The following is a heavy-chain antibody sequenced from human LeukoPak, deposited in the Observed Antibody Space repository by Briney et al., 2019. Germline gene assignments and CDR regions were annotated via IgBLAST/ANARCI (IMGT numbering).Heavy chain of an antibody. CDR2: INQDGSVQ. Sequence: GFLRLFCAASGFPFSCYWMDWVRQASGNGMQWVANINQDGSVQYYADSVKGRFTISRDNAKISLYLQMNSLRAEDTAVYFCSRSLDYLGQGALVTVSS. CDR3: SRSLDY. CDR1: GFPFSCYW. J-gene: IGHJ4*02. V-gene: IGHV3-7*01.